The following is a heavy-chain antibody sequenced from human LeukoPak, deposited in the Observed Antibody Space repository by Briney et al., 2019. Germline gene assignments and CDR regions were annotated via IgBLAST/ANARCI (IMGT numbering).Heavy chain of an antibody. CDR3: ATVGSGNTYGYGDY. CDR1: GLTGSTNY. D-gene: IGHD5-18*01. Sequence: PGGAFRLSCAATGLTGSTNYMSLGRPAPGEGLGWGSVFYNGINTYYADSVKGRFTTSRDNSKNTLYLQMNSLRVEDTAVYFCATVGSGNTYGYGDYWGQGTLVTVSS. V-gene: IGHV3-66*01. J-gene: IGHJ4*02. CDR2: FYNGINT.